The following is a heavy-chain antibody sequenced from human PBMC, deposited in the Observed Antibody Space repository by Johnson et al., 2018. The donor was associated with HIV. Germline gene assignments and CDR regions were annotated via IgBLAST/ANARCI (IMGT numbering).Heavy chain of an antibody. V-gene: IGHV3-48*04. Sequence: MLLVESGGGLVQPGGSLRLSCAASGFTFSSYWMSWVRQAPGKGLEWVSAISGSGGTAYADSVKDRFTVSSDNAKNSLYLQMNSLRAEDTAVYYCARAGKTVTFDIWGQGTMVTVSS. CDR3: ARAGKTVTFDI. CDR2: ISGSGGT. J-gene: IGHJ3*02. CDR1: GFTFSSYW. D-gene: IGHD1-14*01.